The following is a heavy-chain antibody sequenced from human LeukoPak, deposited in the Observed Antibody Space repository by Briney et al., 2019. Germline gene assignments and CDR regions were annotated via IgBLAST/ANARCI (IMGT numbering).Heavy chain of an antibody. Sequence: ASVKVSCKASGYTFTGYYMHWVRQAPGQGLEWMGWINPNSGGTNYAQEFQGRVTMTRDTSISTAYMELSSLRSEDTAVYYCARDVDTAMATNNWFDPWGQGTLVTVSS. CDR3: ARDVDTAMATNNWFDP. D-gene: IGHD5-18*01. J-gene: IGHJ5*02. CDR2: INPNSGGT. CDR1: GYTFTGYY. V-gene: IGHV1-2*02.